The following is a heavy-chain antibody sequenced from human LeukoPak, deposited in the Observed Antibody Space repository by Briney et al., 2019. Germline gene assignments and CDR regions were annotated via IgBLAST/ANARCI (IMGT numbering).Heavy chain of an antibody. CDR2: VKTSAIT. V-gene: IGHV4-34*01. CDR1: GRSFTTYH. J-gene: IGHJ5*02. Sequence: PSETLSLTCAVSGRSFTTYHWSWIRQAPGKGLEWIGEVKTSAITNYNPSLESRVTISVDTSKNQFSLNLRSVTAADTAVYYCARDEPYYDFWSGYYTGGLGGFDPWGQGTLVTVSS. CDR3: ARDEPYYDFWSGYYTGGLGGFDP. D-gene: IGHD3-3*01.